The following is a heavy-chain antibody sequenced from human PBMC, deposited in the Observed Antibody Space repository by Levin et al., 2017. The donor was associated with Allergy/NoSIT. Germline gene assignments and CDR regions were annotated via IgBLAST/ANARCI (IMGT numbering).Heavy chain of an antibody. CDR1: GFTFSSYA. CDR2: ISGSGGST. J-gene: IGHJ4*02. V-gene: IGHV3-23*01. D-gene: IGHD4-17*01. CDR3: AKEGRSYGDLDY. Sequence: GESLKISCAASGFTFSSYAMSWVRQAPGKGLEWVSAISGSGGSTYYADSVKGRFTISRDNSKNTLYLQMNSLRAEDTAVYYCAKEGRSYGDLDYWGQGTLVTVSS.